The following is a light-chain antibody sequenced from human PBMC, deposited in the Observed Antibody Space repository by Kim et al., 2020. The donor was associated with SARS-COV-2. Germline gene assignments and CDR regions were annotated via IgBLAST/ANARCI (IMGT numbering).Light chain of an antibody. CDR1: KLGDKY. Sequence: SYELTQPPSVSVSPGQTASITCSGDKLGDKYACWYQQKPGQFPVLVIYQDSKRPSGIPERFSGSNSGNTATLTISGTQAMDEADYYCQAWDSSTDVFGGG. V-gene: IGLV3-1*01. J-gene: IGLJ3*02. CDR3: QAWDSSTDV. CDR2: QDS.